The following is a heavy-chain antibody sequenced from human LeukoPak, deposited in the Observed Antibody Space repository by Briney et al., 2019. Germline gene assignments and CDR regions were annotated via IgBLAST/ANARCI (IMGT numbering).Heavy chain of an antibody. CDR3: ARHDQQWLVVDY. Sequence: KSSETLSLTCTVSGGSISSSSYYWGWIRQPPGKGLEWIGSIYYSGSTYYNPSLKSRVTISVDTSKHQFSLKLSSVTAADTAVYYCARHDQQWLVVDYWGQGTLVTVSS. J-gene: IGHJ4*02. CDR1: GGSISSSSYY. CDR2: IYYSGST. V-gene: IGHV4-39*01. D-gene: IGHD6-19*01.